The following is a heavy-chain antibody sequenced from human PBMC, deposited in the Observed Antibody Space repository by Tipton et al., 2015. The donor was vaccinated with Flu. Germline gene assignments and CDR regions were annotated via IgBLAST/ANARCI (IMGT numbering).Heavy chain of an antibody. CDR2: IYTSGST. Sequence: TLSLTCTVSGGSISSGSYYWSWIRQPAGKGLEWIGRIYTSGSTNYNPSLKSRATISVDTSKNQFSQKLSSVTAADTAVYYSARDRVGDYSGFDPWGQGTLVTVSS. CDR1: GGSISSGSYY. J-gene: IGHJ5*02. D-gene: IGHD4-17*01. V-gene: IGHV4-61*02. CDR3: ARDRVGDYSGFDP.